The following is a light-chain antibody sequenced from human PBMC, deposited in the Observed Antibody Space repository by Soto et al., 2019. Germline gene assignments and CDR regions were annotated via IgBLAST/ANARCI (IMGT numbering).Light chain of an antibody. CDR2: GAS. Sequence: EIVMTQSPATLSVSPGERATLSCRASQSVSSNLAWYQQKPGQAPRLLIYGASTRATGIPARFSGSGSGTEFTLTISSLEPEDFAVYYCQQRSNWLYTFGQGTRLEIQ. J-gene: IGKJ5*01. CDR3: QQRSNWLYT. V-gene: IGKV3D-15*01. CDR1: QSVSSN.